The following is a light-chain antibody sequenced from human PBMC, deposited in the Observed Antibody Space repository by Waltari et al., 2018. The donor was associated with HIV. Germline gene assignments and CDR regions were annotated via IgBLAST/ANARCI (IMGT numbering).Light chain of an antibody. CDR1: STDVGGYKY. CDR3: CSYAGSYSYV. CDR2: DVS. V-gene: IGLV2-11*01. J-gene: IGLJ1*01. Sequence: QSALTQPPSVSGSPGQSVTISCSGSSTDVGGYKYVSWYQQHPGKAPKLMIYDVSNRPSGVPDRFSGSKSANTASLTISGLQAEDEAYYYCCSYAGSYSYVFGTGTKVTVL.